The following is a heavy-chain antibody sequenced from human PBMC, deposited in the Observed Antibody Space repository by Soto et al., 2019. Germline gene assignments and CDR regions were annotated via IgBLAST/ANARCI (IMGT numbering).Heavy chain of an antibody. CDR2: ISGSGDDA. V-gene: IGHV3-23*01. Sequence: PGGSLGISCAASGFAFSHYAMSWVRQAPGKGLEWVAAISGSGDDAFYADSVKGRFTISRDSSKNTLYLQMNSLRAEDTAVYYCARDPDWFDPWGQGTLVTVSS. CDR3: ARDPDWFDP. J-gene: IGHJ5*02. CDR1: GFAFSHYA.